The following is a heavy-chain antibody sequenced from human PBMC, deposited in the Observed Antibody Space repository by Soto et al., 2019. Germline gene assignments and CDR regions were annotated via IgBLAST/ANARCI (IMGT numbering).Heavy chain of an antibody. J-gene: IGHJ6*02. CDR2: INHSGST. CDR3: ARHVVVVAATPNYYYGMDV. V-gene: IGHV4-34*01. D-gene: IGHD2-15*01. CDR1: GWSFRGYY. Sequence: PSETLSLPCSVYGWSFRGYYWSWIRQPPGKGLEWIGEINHSGSTNYNPSLKSRVTISVDTSKNQFSLKLSSVTAADTAVYYCARHVVVVAATPNYYYGMDVWGQGTTVTVS.